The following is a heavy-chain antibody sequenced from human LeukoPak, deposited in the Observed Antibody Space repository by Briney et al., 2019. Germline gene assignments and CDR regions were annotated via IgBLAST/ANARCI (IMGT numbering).Heavy chain of an antibody. D-gene: IGHD6-19*01. J-gene: IGHJ3*02. CDR3: ARVSEAVAGHDAFDI. Sequence: SETLSLTCTVSGGSISSYYWSWIRQPPGKGLEWIGYIYYSGSTNYSPSLKSRVTISVDTSKNQFSLKLSSVTAADTAVYYCARVSEAVAGHDAFDIWGQGTMVTVSS. CDR2: IYYSGST. CDR1: GGSISSYY. V-gene: IGHV4-59*08.